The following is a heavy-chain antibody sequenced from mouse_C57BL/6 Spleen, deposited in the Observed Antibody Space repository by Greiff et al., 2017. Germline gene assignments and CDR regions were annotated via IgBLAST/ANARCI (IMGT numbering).Heavy chain of an antibody. V-gene: IGHV3-6*01. CDR2: ISYDGSN. J-gene: IGHJ1*03. CDR1: GYSITSGYY. CDR3: AREKYYGSSLDV. Sequence: EVQLQESGPGLVKPSQSLSLTCSVTGYSITSGYYWNWIRQFPGNKLEWMGYISYDGSNNYNPALKNRISITRDTSKNQFFLKLNSVTTEDTATYYCAREKYYGSSLDVGGTGTTVTVSS. D-gene: IGHD1-1*01.